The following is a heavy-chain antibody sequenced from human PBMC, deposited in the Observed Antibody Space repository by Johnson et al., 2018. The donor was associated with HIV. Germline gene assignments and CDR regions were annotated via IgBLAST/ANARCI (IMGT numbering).Heavy chain of an antibody. J-gene: IGHJ3*02. Sequence: QVQLVESGGGVVQPGRSLRLSCAASGFTFSSYGMHWVRQAPGKGLEWVAVISYDGSNKYYADSVKGRFTISRDNSKNTVYLQMNSLRAEDTAVYYCAREVRGPRGGFDIWGQGTMVTVSS. V-gene: IGHV3-30*03. D-gene: IGHD3-10*01. CDR3: AREVRGPRGGFDI. CDR1: GFTFSSYG. CDR2: ISYDGSNK.